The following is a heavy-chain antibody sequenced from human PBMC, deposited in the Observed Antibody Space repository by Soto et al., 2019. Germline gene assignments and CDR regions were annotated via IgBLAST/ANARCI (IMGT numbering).Heavy chain of an antibody. Sequence: SLSLTCAVYGGSFSGYYWSSIRQPPGKGLEWIGEINHSGSTNYNPSLKSRVTISVDTSKNQFSLKLSSVTAADTAVYYCARAGLVYSISWYGYYYGMDVWGQGTTVTVSS. D-gene: IGHD6-13*01. CDR1: GGSFSGYY. CDR2: INHSGST. J-gene: IGHJ6*02. CDR3: ARAGLVYSISWYGYYYGMDV. V-gene: IGHV4-34*01.